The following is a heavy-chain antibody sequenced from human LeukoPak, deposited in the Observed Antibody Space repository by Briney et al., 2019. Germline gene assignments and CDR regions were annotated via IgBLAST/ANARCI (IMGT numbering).Heavy chain of an antibody. V-gene: IGHV1-18*01. CDR3: ARVPRMTMVTPRHFDS. J-gene: IGHJ4*02. D-gene: IGHD4/OR15-4a*01. CDR1: GYMFTNYG. CDR2: ISAHNGDA. Sequence: ASVKVSCKAPGYMFTNYGISWVRQAPGQGLEWMGWISAHNGDADYAQKFQGRVTMTTDTSTSTAYVELKSLRSDDTAVYYCARVPRMTMVTPRHFDSWGQGTLVTVSS.